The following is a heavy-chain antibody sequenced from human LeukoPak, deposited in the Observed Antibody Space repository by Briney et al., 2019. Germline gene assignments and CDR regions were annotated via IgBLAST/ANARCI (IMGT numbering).Heavy chain of an antibody. Sequence: GRSLRLSCAASGFTFSSYAMHWVRQAPGKGLEWVAAISYDGSNKYYADSVKGRFTISRDNSKNTLYLQMNSLRAEDTAVYYCAKSYLSTVTTFDYWGQGTLVTVSS. CDR2: ISYDGSNK. D-gene: IGHD4-17*01. CDR1: GFTFSSYA. CDR3: AKSYLSTVTTFDY. J-gene: IGHJ4*02. V-gene: IGHV3-30-3*02.